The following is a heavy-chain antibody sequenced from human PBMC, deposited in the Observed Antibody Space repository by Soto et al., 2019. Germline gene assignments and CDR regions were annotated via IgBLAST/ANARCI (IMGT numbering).Heavy chain of an antibody. CDR1: GFTFTSSA. D-gene: IGHD3-16*01. J-gene: IGHJ4*02. V-gene: IGHV1-58*01. Sequence: ASVKVSCKASGFTFTSSAVQWVRQARGQRLEWIGWIVVGSGNTNYAQKFQERVTITRDMSTSTAYMELSSLRSEDTAVYYCAADIGGGRRGVKFDYWGQGTLVTVSS. CDR3: AADIGGGRRGVKFDY. CDR2: IVVGSGNT.